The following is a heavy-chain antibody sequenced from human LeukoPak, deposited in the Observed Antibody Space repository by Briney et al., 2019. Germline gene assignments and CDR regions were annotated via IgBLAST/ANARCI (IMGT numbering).Heavy chain of an antibody. CDR1: GVSISSYY. CDR2: IYYSGST. J-gene: IGHJ4*02. CDR3: AGVSTYSGRWY. V-gene: IGHV4-59*12. D-gene: IGHD2-15*01. Sequence: SETLSLTCTVSGVSISSYYWSWIRQPPGKGLEWIGYIYYSGSTNYHPSLKSRVTISVDTPKNQFSLTLRPVTAADTAVYDCAGVSTYSGRWYWGQGTLVTVSS.